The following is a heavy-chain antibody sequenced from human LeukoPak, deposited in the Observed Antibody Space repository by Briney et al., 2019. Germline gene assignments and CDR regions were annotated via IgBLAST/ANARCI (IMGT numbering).Heavy chain of an antibody. D-gene: IGHD4-23*01. CDR2: SSTTGGST. Sequence: GGSLSLFCAPSGFCFNKYSMSSVRQAPGKGLEWVSASSTTGGSTYYADSVKGLFTVSRDNTKNTLSLQTDSQRVENTALYSCAKDWTTVVTPKEYYFDSWGQGTLVTVSS. CDR1: GFCFNKYS. J-gene: IGHJ4*02. V-gene: IGHV3-23*01. CDR3: AKDWTTVVTPKEYYFDS.